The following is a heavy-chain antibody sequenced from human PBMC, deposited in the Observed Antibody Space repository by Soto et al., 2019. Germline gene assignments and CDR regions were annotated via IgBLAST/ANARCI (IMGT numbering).Heavy chain of an antibody. CDR1: GGSISSGGYY. CDR3: ASTIPRTVKGPYYFDY. CDR2: IYYSGST. D-gene: IGHD4-17*01. V-gene: IGHV4-31*03. Sequence: PSEPLSLTCTVSGGSISSGGYYWSWIRQHPGKGLEWIGFIYYSGSTYYNPSLKSRVTISVDTSKNQFSLKLSSVTAADTAVYYCASTIPRTVKGPYYFDYWGQGTLVTVSS. J-gene: IGHJ4*02.